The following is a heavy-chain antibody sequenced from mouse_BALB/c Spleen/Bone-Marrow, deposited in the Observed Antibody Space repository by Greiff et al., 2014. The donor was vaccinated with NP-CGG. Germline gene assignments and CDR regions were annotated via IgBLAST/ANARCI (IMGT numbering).Heavy chain of an antibody. J-gene: IGHJ4*01. CDR3: ARRTLAMDY. CDR1: DFTFTTYW. Sequence: VHLVESGPDLVRPGSSVKMSCKASDFTFTTYWMHWVKQRPGQGLEWTGMIDPSTSETRLNQKFKDKATLIVDKSSNTAYMQLSSLTSEDSAVYYCARRTLAMDYWGQGTSVTVSS. V-gene: IGHV1-74*04. CDR2: IDPSTSET.